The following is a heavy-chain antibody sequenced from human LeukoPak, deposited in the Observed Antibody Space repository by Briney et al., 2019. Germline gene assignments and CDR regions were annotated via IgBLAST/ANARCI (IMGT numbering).Heavy chain of an antibody. V-gene: IGHV3-66*01. CDR2: IYSGGST. D-gene: IGHD4-11*01. J-gene: IGHJ4*02. Sequence: PGGSPRLSCAASGFTVSSNYMSWVRQAPGKGLEWVSVIYSGGSTYYADSVKGRFTISRDNSKNMLYLQMNSLRAEDTAVYFCARSNCESCYRGVWYFFDYWGQGALVTVSS. CDR3: ARSNCESCYRGVWYFFDY. CDR1: GFTVSSNY.